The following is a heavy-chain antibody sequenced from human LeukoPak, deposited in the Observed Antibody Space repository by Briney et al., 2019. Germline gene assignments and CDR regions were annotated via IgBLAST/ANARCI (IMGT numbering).Heavy chain of an antibody. D-gene: IGHD5-18*01. V-gene: IGHV3-23*01. CDR3: AKAGSSYGDRFDY. J-gene: IGHJ4*02. CDR2: ISGSGATT. CDR1: GFTFSSYA. Sequence: GGSLRLSCAASGFTFSSYAMSWVRQAPGMGLEWVSAISGSGATTFYADSVRGRFAISRDNSKSTLYLQINSLRAEDTAVYYCAKAGSSYGDRFDYWGQGTLVTVSS.